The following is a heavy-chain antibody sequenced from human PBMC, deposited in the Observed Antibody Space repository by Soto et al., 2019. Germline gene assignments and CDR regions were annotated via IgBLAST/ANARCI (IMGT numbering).Heavy chain of an antibody. CDR3: ARPYASGWFGRNAFDF. D-gene: IGHD6-19*01. CDR2: IYYSGSS. Sequence: SETLSLTCTVSGGSIRTTSYYWGWIRQPPGKGLEWIGSIYYSGSSYFNPSLKSRVTISVDTSKKQFSVKLTSVTAADTAVYYCARPYASGWFGRNAFDFWGQGILVTVSS. V-gene: IGHV4-39*01. J-gene: IGHJ4*02. CDR1: GGSIRTTSYY.